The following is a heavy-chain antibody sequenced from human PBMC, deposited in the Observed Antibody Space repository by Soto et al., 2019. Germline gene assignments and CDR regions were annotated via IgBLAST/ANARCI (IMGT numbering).Heavy chain of an antibody. J-gene: IGHJ6*02. D-gene: IGHD7-27*01. CDR2: ISANSSHP. Sequence: QVQLVESGGGSVKPGGSLRLSCTASGFSFSDYYMSWIRQAPEKGLEWVSYISANSSHPKYADSVKGRFTVSIDNSKNSLYRQMKGLRAEDRAVYYCARGDRVNDSSLLGGGGDVWGQGPTVTVS. CDR3: ARGDRVNDSSLLGGGGDV. CDR1: GFSFSDYY. V-gene: IGHV3-11*06.